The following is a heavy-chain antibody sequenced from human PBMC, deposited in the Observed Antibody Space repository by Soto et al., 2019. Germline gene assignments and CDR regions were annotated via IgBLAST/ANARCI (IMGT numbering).Heavy chain of an antibody. CDR3: EREMSSGAFNS. Sequence: QVQLVQSGAEVKKPGASVTVSCKTSGYTFTSYDINWVRQATGQGLEWMEWMNPNSGNTAYAHKFQGRVTMTRNTSISTAYMELSSLRSEDTALYYCEREMSSGAFNSGCQETMVTVSS. CDR2: MNPNSGNT. D-gene: IGHD1-26*01. V-gene: IGHV1-8*01. CDR1: GYTFTSYD. J-gene: IGHJ3*02.